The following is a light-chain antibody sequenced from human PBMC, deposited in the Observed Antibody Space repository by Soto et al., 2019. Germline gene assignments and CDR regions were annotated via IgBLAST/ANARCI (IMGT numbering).Light chain of an antibody. V-gene: IGKV3-11*01. CDR2: DAS. Sequence: EIVLTQSPATLSLSPGERATLSCRASQSVSNSLAWYQQKPGQAPRLLIYDASNMATGIPARFSGSGSGTDFTLTISSLEPGDSAIYYCQQRSNWPLTFGGGTKVEL. J-gene: IGKJ4*01. CDR3: QQRSNWPLT. CDR1: QSVSNS.